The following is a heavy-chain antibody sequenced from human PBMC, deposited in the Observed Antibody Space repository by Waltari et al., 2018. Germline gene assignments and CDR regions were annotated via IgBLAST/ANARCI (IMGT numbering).Heavy chain of an antibody. V-gene: IGHV1-69*14. D-gene: IGHD2-15*01. CDR3: ARDTCSGGSCYYNWFDP. J-gene: IGHJ5*02. CDR1: GGTFSSYA. CDR2: IIPIFGTA. Sequence: QVQLVQSGAEVKKPGSSVKVSCKASGGTFSSYAISWVRQAPGQGLEWMGGIIPIFGTANYAQKFQGRVTITADKSTSTAYMELSSLRSEDTAVYYCARDTCSGGSCYYNWFDPWGQGTLVTVSS.